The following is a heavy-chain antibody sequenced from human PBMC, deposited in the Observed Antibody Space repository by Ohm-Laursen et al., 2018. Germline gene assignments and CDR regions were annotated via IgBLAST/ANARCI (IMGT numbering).Heavy chain of an antibody. CDR1: GFTFSDYY. Sequence: GSLRLSCSASGFTFSDYYMSWIRQAPGRGLEWVSYISSSGNTIYYADSVKGRFTISRDNAKNSLYLQMNSLKFEDTAVYYCARGSEGPSPPYWGQGTLVTVSS. CDR3: ARGSEGPSPPY. CDR2: ISSSGNTI. J-gene: IGHJ4*02. V-gene: IGHV3-11*04.